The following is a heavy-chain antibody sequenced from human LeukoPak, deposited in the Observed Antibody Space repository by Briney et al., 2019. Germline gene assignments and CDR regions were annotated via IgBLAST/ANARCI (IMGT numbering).Heavy chain of an antibody. CDR2: INPNSGGT. Sequence: ASVKVSCKASGYTFTSYGISWVRQAPGQGLEWMGWINPNSGGTNYAQKFQGWVTMPRDTSISTAYMELSRLRSDDTAVYYCARGLKVRGVPKNWFDPWGQGTLVTVSS. J-gene: IGHJ5*02. V-gene: IGHV1-2*04. CDR3: ARGLKVRGVPKNWFDP. CDR1: GYTFTSYG. D-gene: IGHD3-10*01.